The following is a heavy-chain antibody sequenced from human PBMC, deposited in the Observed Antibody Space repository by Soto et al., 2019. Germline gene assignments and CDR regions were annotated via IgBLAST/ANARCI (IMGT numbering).Heavy chain of an antibody. CDR1: LGNIGTLCYY. J-gene: IGHJ4*02. V-gene: IGHV4-31*02. D-gene: IGHD1-1*01. CDR3: ARATGTLRSRNCDY. Sequence: SDTKSLTSPVSLGNIGTLCYYLTGIPNPPGKGLEWIGSIYHTGSTYYSKSLRSRLTMSVDTSKSQFSLRLSSVTAADTAVYYCARATGTLRSRNCDYWGQGSLVTVFS. CDR2: IYHTGST.